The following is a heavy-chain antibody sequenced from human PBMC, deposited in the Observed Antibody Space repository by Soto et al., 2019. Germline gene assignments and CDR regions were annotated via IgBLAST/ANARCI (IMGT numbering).Heavy chain of an antibody. V-gene: IGHV3-33*06. Sequence: QVQLVESGGGVVQPGRSLRLSCAASGFIFRSYGMHWVRQAPGKGLEWVAIIWYDGSKKFYADSVKGRFTISRDNSKNTLYLQMTSLTAEDTAVYYCAKTARDDILTDYSNGEYFQHWGQGTLVTVSP. CDR2: IWYDGSKK. CDR1: GFIFRSYG. D-gene: IGHD3-9*01. CDR3: AKTARDDILTDYSNGEYFQH. J-gene: IGHJ1*01.